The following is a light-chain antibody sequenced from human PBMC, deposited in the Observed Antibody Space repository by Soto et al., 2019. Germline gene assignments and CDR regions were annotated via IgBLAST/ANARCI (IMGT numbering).Light chain of an antibody. Sequence: QSVLTQPPSASGTPGQRVTISCSGSSSSIGSDIVNWYQQLPGMAPKLLIYSNNQRPSGVPDRFSGSKSGTSASLAISGLQSEDEADYYCAAWDGSLNGWVFGGGTKLTVL. J-gene: IGLJ3*02. CDR1: SSSIGSDI. CDR3: AAWDGSLNGWV. V-gene: IGLV1-44*01. CDR2: SNN.